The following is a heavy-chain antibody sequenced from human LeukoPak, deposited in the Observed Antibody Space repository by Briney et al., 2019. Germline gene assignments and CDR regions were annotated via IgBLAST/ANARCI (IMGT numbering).Heavy chain of an antibody. J-gene: IGHJ5*02. Sequence: GGSLRLSCAASGFTYSSYWMSWVRQAPGKGLEWVANIKQDGSEKYYVDSVKGRFTISRDNAKNSLYLQMNSLRAEDTAVYYCARIFLWFGDLSRFDPWGQGTLVTVSS. CDR3: ARIFLWFGDLSRFDP. D-gene: IGHD3-10*01. CDR2: IKQDGSEK. CDR1: GFTYSSYW. V-gene: IGHV3-7*04.